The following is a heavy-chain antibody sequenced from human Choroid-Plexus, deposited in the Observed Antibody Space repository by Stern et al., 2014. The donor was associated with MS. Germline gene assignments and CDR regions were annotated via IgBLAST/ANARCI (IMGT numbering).Heavy chain of an antibody. CDR2: VSSDGSNK. V-gene: IGHV3-30*18. Sequence: VQLVESGGGVVQPGRPLRISCVASGFTFGSCAMHWVRQAPGKGLEWGAGVSSDGSNKNYEASVKGRFTISRDNSQNTLYMQMSSLRPEDTAVYYCAKDRQYLTYFFDHWGQGSLVTVSS. J-gene: IGHJ5*02. D-gene: IGHD2/OR15-2a*01. CDR1: GFTFGSCA. CDR3: AKDRQYLTYFFDH.